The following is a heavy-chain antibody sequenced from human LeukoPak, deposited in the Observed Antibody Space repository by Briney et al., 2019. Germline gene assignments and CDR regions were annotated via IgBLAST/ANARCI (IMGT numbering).Heavy chain of an antibody. CDR1: GFTFSSYA. CDR2: ISGSGGST. D-gene: IGHD1-20*01. J-gene: IGHJ4*02. CDR3: AKRTSNWNYFDY. V-gene: IGHV3-23*01. Sequence: AGGSLRLSCAASGFTFSSYAMSWVRQAPGKGLEWVSAISGSGGSTYYADSVKGRCTISRDNSKNTLYLQMNSLRAEDTAVYYCAKRTSNWNYFDYWGQGTLVTVSS.